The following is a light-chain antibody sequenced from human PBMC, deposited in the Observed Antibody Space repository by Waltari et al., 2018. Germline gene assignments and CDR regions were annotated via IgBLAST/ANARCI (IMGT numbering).Light chain of an antibody. CDR1: QSISRF. CDR2: SAS. Sequence: DIQVTQSPSSRSASVGDRVTITCRASQSISRFLNGYQQKPGKAPKLLMYSASILPSGVPSRFGGSGSGTDFTLTISSLEPEDFATYFCQQTDTSPSTFGQGTKLDFK. CDR3: QQTDTSPST. J-gene: IGKJ2*01. V-gene: IGKV1-39*01.